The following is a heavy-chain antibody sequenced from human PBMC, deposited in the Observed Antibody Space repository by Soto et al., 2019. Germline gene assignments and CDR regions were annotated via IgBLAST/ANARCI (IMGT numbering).Heavy chain of an antibody. D-gene: IGHD2-15*01. Sequence: SETLSLTCTVSGGSISSYYWSWIRQPPGKGLEWIGYIYYSGSTNYNPSLKSRVTISVGTSKNQFSLKLSSVTAADTAVYYCATGDLPVGPYYFDYWGQGTLVTAPQ. CDR1: GGSISSYY. CDR2: IYYSGST. J-gene: IGHJ4*02. V-gene: IGHV4-59*01. CDR3: ATGDLPVGPYYFDY.